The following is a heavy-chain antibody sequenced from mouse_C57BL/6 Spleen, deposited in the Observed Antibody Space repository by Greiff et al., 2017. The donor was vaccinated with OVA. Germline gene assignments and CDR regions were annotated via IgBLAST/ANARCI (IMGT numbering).Heavy chain of an antibody. CDR2: IYPGDGGT. CDR1: GYAFSSYW. D-gene: IGHD2-1*01. CDR3: ARSGLCGNYDWFAY. J-gene: IGHJ3*01. V-gene: IGHV1-82*01. Sequence: QVQLQQSGPELVKPGASVKISCKASGYAFSSYWMNWVKQRPGQGLEWIGRIYPGDGGTNYNGKFKGKATLTVYKSSSPAYMQLSSLTSEDSAVYVGARSGLCGNYDWFAYWGQGTLVTVSA.